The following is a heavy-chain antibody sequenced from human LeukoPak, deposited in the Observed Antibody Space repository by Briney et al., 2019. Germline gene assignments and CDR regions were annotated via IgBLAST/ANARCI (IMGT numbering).Heavy chain of an antibody. CDR2: INHSGRT. J-gene: IGHJ4*02. D-gene: IGHD2-21*02. CDR1: GGSFSGYY. Sequence: PSETLSLTCAVYGGSFSGYYWSWIRQPPGKGLEWIGEINHSGRTNYNPSLKSRVTISLDTSKNQFSLNLRSMKASDTAVYYCARAFCVGDCFVLHIYFDSWGLGTLVTVSS. CDR3: ARAFCVGDCFVLHIYFDS. V-gene: IGHV4-34*01.